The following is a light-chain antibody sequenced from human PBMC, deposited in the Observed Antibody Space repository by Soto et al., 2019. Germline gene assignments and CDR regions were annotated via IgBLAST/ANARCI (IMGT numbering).Light chain of an antibody. CDR2: GAS. Sequence: EIVMTQSPATLSVSPGERATLFCRASQNIDSNLAWCQQKPGQAPRLLIYGASSRAIGIPARFSGSQSGTEFTLTISSLQSEDFAVYYCQQYSAWPLSFGGGTKEEIK. J-gene: IGKJ4*01. V-gene: IGKV3-15*01. CDR1: QNIDSN. CDR3: QQYSAWPLS.